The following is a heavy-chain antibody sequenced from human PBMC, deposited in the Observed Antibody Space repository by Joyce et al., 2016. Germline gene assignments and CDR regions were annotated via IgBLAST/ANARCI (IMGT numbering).Heavy chain of an antibody. J-gene: IGHJ4*02. CDR2: ISASSGTS. Sequence: EVQLVEYGGGLVQPGGSLCFSCAASGFSFNTYRINWVRQDPGKGMEWLSYISASSGTSYYADSVKGRFTISRDNAKNSVYLQMNSRRDEDTAVYYCARVGRTGYTCDYWGQGTLVTVSS. V-gene: IGHV3-48*02. D-gene: IGHD5-24*01. CDR3: ARVGRTGYTCDY. CDR1: GFSFNTYR.